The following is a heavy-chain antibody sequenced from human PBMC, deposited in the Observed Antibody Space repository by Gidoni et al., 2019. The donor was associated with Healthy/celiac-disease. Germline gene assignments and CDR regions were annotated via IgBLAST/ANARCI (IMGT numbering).Heavy chain of an antibody. CDR2: INHSGST. D-gene: IGHD5-12*01. V-gene: IGHV4-34*01. CDR1: GGSFSGYY. CDR3: ARVKNRWLRPYYFDY. Sequence: QVQLQQWGAGLLKPSETLSLTCAVYGGSFSGYYWSWIRQPPGKGLECIGEINHSGSTNYNPSLKSRVTISVDTSKNQFSLKLSSVTAADTAVYYCARVKNRWLRPYYFDYWGQGTLVTVSS. J-gene: IGHJ4*02.